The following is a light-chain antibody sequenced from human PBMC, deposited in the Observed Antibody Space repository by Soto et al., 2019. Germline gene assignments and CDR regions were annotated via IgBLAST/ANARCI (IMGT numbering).Light chain of an antibody. J-gene: IGKJ4*01. V-gene: IGKV1-12*01. CDR2: DVS. Sequence: DIQMPQSPSSVSASVGDTVIITCRASQDVGTSLAWFQQKPGTAPKLLIYDVSTLEREVPSRFSGTGSGTDFTFIINNLQPEDFATYYCQQANAFPTFGGGTKV. CDR3: QQANAFPT. CDR1: QDVGTS.